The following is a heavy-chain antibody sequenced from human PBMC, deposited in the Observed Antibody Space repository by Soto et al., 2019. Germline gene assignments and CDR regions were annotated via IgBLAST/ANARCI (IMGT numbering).Heavy chain of an antibody. V-gene: IGHV1-69*04. J-gene: IGHJ4*02. Sequence: ASVKVSCKASGGTFSSYTISWVRQAPGQGLEWMGRIIPILGIANYEQKFQGRVTITADKSTSTAYMELSSLRSEDTAVYYCARDVMTTVTIYYFDYWGQGTLVTVSS. CDR1: GGTFSSYT. D-gene: IGHD4-17*01. CDR2: IIPILGIA. CDR3: ARDVMTTVTIYYFDY.